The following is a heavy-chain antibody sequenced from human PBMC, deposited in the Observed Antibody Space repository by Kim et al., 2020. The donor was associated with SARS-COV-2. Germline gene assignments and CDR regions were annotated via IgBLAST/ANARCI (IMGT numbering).Heavy chain of an antibody. CDR1: GFTFSSYG. Sequence: GGSLRLSCAASGFTFSSYGMHWVRQAPGKGLEWVAVISYDGSNKYYADSVKGRFTISRDNSKNTLYLQMNSLRAEDTAVYYCAKALVPAAIHHSYGMDVWGQGTTVTVSS. CDR3: AKALVPAAIHHSYGMDV. V-gene: IGHV3-30*18. CDR2: ISYDGSNK. D-gene: IGHD2-2*02. J-gene: IGHJ6*02.